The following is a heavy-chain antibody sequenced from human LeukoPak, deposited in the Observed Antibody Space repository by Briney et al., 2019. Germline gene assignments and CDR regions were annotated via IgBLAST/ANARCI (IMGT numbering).Heavy chain of an antibody. V-gene: IGHV3-23*01. CDR2: ICGSGGST. J-gene: IGHJ4*02. CDR3: AKAAGFVMVRGNYFDY. CDR1: GFTFSSYA. D-gene: IGHD3-10*01. Sequence: PGGSLRLSCAASGFTFSSYAMSWVRQAPGKGLEWVSAICGSGGSTYYADSVKGRFTISRDNSKNTLYLQMNSLSGEDTAEYYCAKAAGFVMVRGNYFDYWGQGILVTVSS.